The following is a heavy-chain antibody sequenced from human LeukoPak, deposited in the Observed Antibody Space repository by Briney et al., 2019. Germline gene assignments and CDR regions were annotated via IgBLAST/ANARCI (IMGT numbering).Heavy chain of an antibody. D-gene: IGHD3-3*01. Sequence: ASVKVSRKASGYTFTSYDINWVRQATGQGLEWMGCMNPNSGNTGYAQKVQGRVTITRTTSISTAYMELSSLRSEDTAVYDCARARMNYDFWSGTKYYFDDWGQGTLVTVSS. CDR1: GYTFTSYD. J-gene: IGHJ4*02. CDR3: ARARMNYDFWSGTKYYFDD. V-gene: IGHV1-8*03. CDR2: MNPNSGNT.